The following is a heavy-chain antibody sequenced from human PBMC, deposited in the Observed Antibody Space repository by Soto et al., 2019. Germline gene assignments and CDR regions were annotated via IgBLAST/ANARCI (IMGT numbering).Heavy chain of an antibody. CDR1: GFTFSSYA. V-gene: IGHV3-23*01. J-gene: IGHJ4*02. Sequence: GGSLRLSCAASGFTFSSYAMSWVRQAPGKGLEWVSAISGSGGSTYYADSVKGRFTISRDNSKNTLYLQMNSLRAEDTAVYYCVYDPFKGIPAPFDYWGQGTLVPVSS. CDR2: ISGSGGST. D-gene: IGHD3-16*01. CDR3: VYDPFKGIPAPFDY.